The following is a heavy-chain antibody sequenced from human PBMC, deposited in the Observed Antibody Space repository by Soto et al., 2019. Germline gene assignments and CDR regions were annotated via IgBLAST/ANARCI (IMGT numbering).Heavy chain of an antibody. CDR1: GFTFSSSE. Sequence: EVQLVESGGGLVQPGGSLRLSCAVSGFTFSSSEMYWVRQAPGKGLEWISYIHPSGQPIFYADSVKGRFTISTDNANNSLFPQMNCRRAEDPAVYYCARRASRWGPGTMVTVSS. D-gene: IGHD1-26*01. J-gene: IGHJ3*01. V-gene: IGHV3-48*03. CDR2: IHPSGQPI. CDR3: ARRASR.